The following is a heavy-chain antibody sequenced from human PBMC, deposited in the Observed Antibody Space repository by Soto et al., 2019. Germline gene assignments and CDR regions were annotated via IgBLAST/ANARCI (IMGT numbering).Heavy chain of an antibody. CDR2: ISSGSEYI. J-gene: IGHJ6*02. CDR1: GFTFSTYG. Sequence: EMQLVESGGGLVKPGGSLRLSCAASGFTFSTYGMNWVRQAPGKGLEWVSSISSGSEYIYYADSLKGRLTISRDNAWNSLYLQLNSLRAEDTAVYYCATDGAAGSVMEVWGQGTTVTVSS. D-gene: IGHD6-13*01. V-gene: IGHV3-21*01. CDR3: ATDGAAGSVMEV.